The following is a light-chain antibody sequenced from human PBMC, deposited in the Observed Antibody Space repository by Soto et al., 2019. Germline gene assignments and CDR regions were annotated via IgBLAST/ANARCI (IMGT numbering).Light chain of an antibody. Sequence: EIVMTQSPATLSVSPGERATLSCRARQSVSSNLAWYQQKPGQAPRLLIYCASTRAAGIPARFSGSGCGTDLTLSITSLQSEDLANYYCQHYNNSHPWTFGQGTKVEIK. V-gene: IGKV3-15*01. CDR1: QSVSSN. J-gene: IGKJ1*01. CDR2: CAS. CDR3: QHYNNSHPWT.